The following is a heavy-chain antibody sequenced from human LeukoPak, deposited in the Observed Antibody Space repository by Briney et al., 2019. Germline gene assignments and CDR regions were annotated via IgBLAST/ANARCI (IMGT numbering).Heavy chain of an antibody. Sequence: SETLSLTCAVYGGSFSRYYWSWIRQPPGKGLEWIGEINHSGSTNYHPSLKSRVTISVDTSKNQFSLKLSSVTAADTAVYYCARGRDGYNTPFDYWGQGTLVTVSS. D-gene: IGHD5-12*01. CDR1: GGSFSRYY. CDR3: ARGRDGYNTPFDY. CDR2: INHSGST. V-gene: IGHV4-34*01. J-gene: IGHJ4*02.